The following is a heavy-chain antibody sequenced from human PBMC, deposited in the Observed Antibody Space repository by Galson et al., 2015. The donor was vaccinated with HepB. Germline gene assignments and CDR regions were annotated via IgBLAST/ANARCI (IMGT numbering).Heavy chain of an antibody. CDR2: INPNSGGT. V-gene: IGHV1-2*02. D-gene: IGHD3-10*01. CDR1: GYTFTGYY. Sequence: SVKVSCKASGYTFTGYYMHWVRQAPGQGLEWMGWINPNSGGTNYAQKFQGRVTMTRDTSISTAYMELSRLRSDGTAVYYCARGVMARGVIGVVDVWGQGTTVTVSS. CDR3: ARGVMARGVIGVVDV. J-gene: IGHJ6*02.